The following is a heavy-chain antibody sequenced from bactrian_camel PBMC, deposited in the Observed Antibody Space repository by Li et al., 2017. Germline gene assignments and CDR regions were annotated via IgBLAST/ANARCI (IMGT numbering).Heavy chain of an antibody. CDR3: AADSFVAWQRRRPLDSDKYRA. J-gene: IGHJ4*01. D-gene: IGHD1*01. Sequence: HVQLVESGGGSVQAGGSLRLSCSVSGYTYSTACMGWFRQAPGKEREGVAVLDSDGITKYSDSVKGRFIISKHNAKNTLFLQMNSLKPEDTAMYYCAADSFVAWQRRRPLDSDKYRAWGQGTQVTVS. CDR2: LDSDGIT. CDR1: GYTYSTAC. V-gene: IGHV3S53*01.